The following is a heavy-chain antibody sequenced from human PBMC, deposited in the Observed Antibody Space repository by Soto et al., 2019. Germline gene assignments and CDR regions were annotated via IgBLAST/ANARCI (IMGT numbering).Heavy chain of an antibody. CDR3: ARDREYYDRDFYYYMDV. D-gene: IGHD3-22*01. CDR2: VWYDGSNK. Sequence: QVQLVESGGGVVQPGRSLRLSCAASGFTFSSHGMHWVRQATGKGLEWVAVVWYDGSNKYYADSVKGRFTISRDNSMNTLYLQMNTRSADDTAVYYCARDREYYDRDFYYYMDVWGKGTTVTVS. J-gene: IGHJ6*03. V-gene: IGHV3-33*01. CDR1: GFTFSSHG.